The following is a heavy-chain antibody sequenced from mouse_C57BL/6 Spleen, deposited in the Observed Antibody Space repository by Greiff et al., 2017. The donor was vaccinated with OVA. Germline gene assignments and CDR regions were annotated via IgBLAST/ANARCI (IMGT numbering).Heavy chain of an antibody. CDR3: ASNYGYDEAWFAC. CDR1: GFTFSDYG. Sequence: EVQLVESGGGLVKPGGSLKLSCAASGFTFSDYGMHWVRQAPEKGLEWVAYISSGSSTIYYADTVKGRFTISRDNAKNTLFLQMTSLRSEDTAMYYCASNYGYDEAWFACWGQGTLVTVSA. D-gene: IGHD2-2*01. V-gene: IGHV5-17*01. J-gene: IGHJ3*01. CDR2: ISSGSSTI.